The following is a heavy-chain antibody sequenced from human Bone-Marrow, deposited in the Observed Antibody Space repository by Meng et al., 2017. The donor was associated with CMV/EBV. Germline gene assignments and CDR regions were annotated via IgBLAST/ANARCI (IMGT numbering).Heavy chain of an antibody. Sequence: GESLKISCKGSGYSFTSYWIGWVRQMPGKGLEWMGIIYPGDSDTRYSPSFQGQVTISADKSISTAYLQWSSLKASDTAMYYCASGPKRSTIVVVPAAIQETDYWGQGTLVTVSS. CDR2: IYPGDSDT. CDR1: GYSFTSYW. D-gene: IGHD2-2*02. V-gene: IGHV5-51*01. CDR3: ASGPKRSTIVVVPAAIQETDY. J-gene: IGHJ4*02.